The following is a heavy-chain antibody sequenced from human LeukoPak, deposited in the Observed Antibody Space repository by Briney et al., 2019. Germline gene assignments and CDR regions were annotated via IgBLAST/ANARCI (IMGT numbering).Heavy chain of an antibody. J-gene: IGHJ6*03. Sequence: GGSLRLSCAASGFTFSDYYMSWIHQAPGKGLEWVSYISSSGSTIYYADSVKGRFTISRDNAKNSLYLQMNSLRAEDTAVYYCTRDATDYYYYYMDVWGKGTTVTVSS. CDR1: GFTFSDYY. V-gene: IGHV3-11*04. CDR2: ISSSGSTI. D-gene: IGHD2-15*01. CDR3: TRDATDYYYYYMDV.